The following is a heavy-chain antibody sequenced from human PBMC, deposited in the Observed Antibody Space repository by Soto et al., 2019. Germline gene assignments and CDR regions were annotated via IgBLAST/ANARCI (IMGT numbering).Heavy chain of an antibody. V-gene: IGHV3-33*01. CDR1: GFTFGSYG. CDR3: ARGGTQWLVLDY. Sequence: GGSLRLSCAASGFTFGSYGMHWVRQAPGKGLEWVAVIWYDGSNKYYADSVKGRFTISRDNPKNTLYLQMNSLRAEDTAVYYCARGGTQWLVLDYWGQGTPVTVSS. J-gene: IGHJ4*02. D-gene: IGHD6-19*01. CDR2: IWYDGSNK.